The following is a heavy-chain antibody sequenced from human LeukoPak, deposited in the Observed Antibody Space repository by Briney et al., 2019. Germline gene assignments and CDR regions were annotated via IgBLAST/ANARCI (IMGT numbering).Heavy chain of an antibody. CDR1: GGSISSSSYY. J-gene: IGHJ4*02. D-gene: IGHD3-10*01. CDR3: ARGLFSVSYIDY. Sequence: SETLSLTCTVSGGSISSSSYYWGWIRQPPGKGLEWIGSISYSGSTSYNPSLKSRVTISEDTSKNKFSLKLSPVTAADTAVYYCARGLFSVSYIDYWGQGTLVTVSS. V-gene: IGHV4-39*07. CDR2: ISYSGST.